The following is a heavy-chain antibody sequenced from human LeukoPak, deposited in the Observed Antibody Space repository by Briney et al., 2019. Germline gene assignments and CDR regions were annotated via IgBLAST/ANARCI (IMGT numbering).Heavy chain of an antibody. CDR1: GYTFTSYA. V-gene: IGHV1-3*01. CDR3: ARVGATPDDAFDI. J-gene: IGHJ3*02. D-gene: IGHD1-26*01. Sequence: ASVKVSCKASGYTFTSYAMHWVRQAPGQRLEWMGWINAGNGNTKYSQKFQGRVTITRNTSASTAYMELSSLRSEDTAVYYCARVGATPDDAFDIWGQGTMVTVSS. CDR2: INAGNGNT.